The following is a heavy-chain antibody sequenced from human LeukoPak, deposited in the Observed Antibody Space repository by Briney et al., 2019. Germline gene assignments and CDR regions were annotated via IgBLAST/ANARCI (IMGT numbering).Heavy chain of an antibody. V-gene: IGHV4-31*03. D-gene: IGHD5-12*01. CDR1: GGSISSGGYY. Sequence: PSQTLSLTCTVSGGSISSGGYYWSWIRQHPGKGLEWIGYIYYSGSTYYNPSLKSRVTISVDTSKNQSSLKLSSVTAADTAVYYCARGEIVATIQDYWGQGTLVTVSS. CDR3: ARGEIVATIQDY. CDR2: IYYSGST. J-gene: IGHJ4*02.